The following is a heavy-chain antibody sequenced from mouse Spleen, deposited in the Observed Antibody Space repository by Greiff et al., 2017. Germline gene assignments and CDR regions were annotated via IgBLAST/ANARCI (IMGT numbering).Heavy chain of an antibody. CDR3: ARLTGTGDFFDY. V-gene: IGHV5-9-3*01. Sequence: EVQGVESGGGLVKLGGSLKLSCAASGFTFSSYAMSWVRQTPEKRLEWVATISSGGGNTYYPDSVKGRFTISRDNAKNTLYLQMSSLKSEDTAMYYCARLTGTGDFFDYWGQGTTLTVSS. CDR2: ISSGGGNT. CDR1: GFTFSSYA. D-gene: IGHD4-1*01. J-gene: IGHJ2*01.